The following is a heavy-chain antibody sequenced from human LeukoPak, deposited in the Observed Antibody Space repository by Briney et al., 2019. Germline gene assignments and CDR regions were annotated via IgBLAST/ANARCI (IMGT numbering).Heavy chain of an antibody. CDR3: AKGPAQQLVYNWFDP. V-gene: IGHV3-30*18. Sequence: GRSLRLSCAASGFTFSSYGMHWVRQAPGKGLEWVAVISYDGSNKYYADSVKGRFTISRDNSKNTLYLQMNSLRAEDTAVYYCAKGPAQQLVYNWFDPWGQGTLVTVSS. CDR1: GFTFSSYG. J-gene: IGHJ5*02. CDR2: ISYDGSNK. D-gene: IGHD6-13*01.